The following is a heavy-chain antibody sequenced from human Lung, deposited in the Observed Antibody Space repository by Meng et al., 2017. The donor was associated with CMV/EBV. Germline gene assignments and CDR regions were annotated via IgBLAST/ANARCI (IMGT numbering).Heavy chain of an antibody. CDR2: ISYDGKDT. CDR1: GFTFSRCC. CDR3: AKNYNLQPLYYAGVDD. D-gene: IGHD1-1*01. J-gene: IGHJ6*02. Sequence: SXAASGFTFSRCCMNWVRQAPGKGLEWVAFISYDGKDTHYADSVKGQFTISRDNYKSTLYLQMNSLRTEDTAVYYCAKNYNLQPLYYAGVDDWGQGXPVTVSS. V-gene: IGHV3-30*18.